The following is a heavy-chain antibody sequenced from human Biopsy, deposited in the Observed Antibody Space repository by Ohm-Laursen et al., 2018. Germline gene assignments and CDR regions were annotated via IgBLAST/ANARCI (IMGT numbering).Heavy chain of an antibody. Sequence: GSLRLSCAASGVTLSGYGMNWVRQAPGKGLEWVGRIRDKANSYTTDYAASVKGRFTISRDDSKNSLYLQMNSLKTEDTALYYCARAGRYCSGGGCYSWFDSWGQGTLVTVSS. CDR2: IRDKANSYTT. D-gene: IGHD2-15*01. CDR1: GVTLSGYG. CDR3: ARAGRYCSGGGCYSWFDS. J-gene: IGHJ5*01. V-gene: IGHV3-72*01.